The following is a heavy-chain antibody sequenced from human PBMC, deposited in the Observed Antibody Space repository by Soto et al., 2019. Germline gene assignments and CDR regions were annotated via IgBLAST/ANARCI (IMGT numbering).Heavy chain of an antibody. CDR2: ISGSGGST. V-gene: IGHV3-23*01. J-gene: IGHJ4*02. Sequence: EVQLLESGGGLVQPGGSLRLSCAASGFTFSSYAMSWVRQAPGKGLEWVSAISGSGGSTYYADSVKGRFTISRDNSKNTLYLQMNSLRAEDTAVYYCAKDRDVLRFLEWLNGDFDYWGQGTLVTVSS. CDR3: AKDRDVLRFLEWLNGDFDY. D-gene: IGHD3-3*01. CDR1: GFTFSSYA.